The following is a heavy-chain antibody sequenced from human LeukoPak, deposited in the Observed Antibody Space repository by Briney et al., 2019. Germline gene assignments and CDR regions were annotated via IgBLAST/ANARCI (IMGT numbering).Heavy chain of an antibody. CDR2: IYPGDSDT. Sequence: GESLKISCKGSGYSFTSHWIGWVRQMPGKGLEWMGIIYPGDSDTRYSPSFQGQVTISADKSISTAYLQWSSLKASDTAMYYCARGIVVVPAARRDAFDIWGQGTMVTVSS. J-gene: IGHJ3*02. CDR3: ARGIVVVPAARRDAFDI. CDR1: GYSFTSHW. V-gene: IGHV5-51*01. D-gene: IGHD2-2*01.